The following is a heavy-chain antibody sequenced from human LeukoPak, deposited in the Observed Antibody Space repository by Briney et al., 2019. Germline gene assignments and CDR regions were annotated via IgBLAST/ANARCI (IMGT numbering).Heavy chain of an antibody. CDR1: GGSISSYN. J-gene: IGHJ4*02. V-gene: IGHV4-59*01. D-gene: IGHD3-22*01. CDR3: ARITHYYDSSGYYWFDY. Sequence: SETLSLTCTVSGGSISSYNWSWLRQPPGKGLEWIGYIYYSGSTNYNPSLKSRVTISVDTSKNQFSLKLSSVTAADTAVYYCARITHYYDSSGYYWFDYWGQGTLVTVSS. CDR2: IYYSGST.